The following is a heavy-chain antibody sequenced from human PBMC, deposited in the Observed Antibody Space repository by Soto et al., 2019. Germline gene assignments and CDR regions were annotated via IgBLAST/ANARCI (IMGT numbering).Heavy chain of an antibody. D-gene: IGHD5-12*01. Sequence: QVQLVQSGAEVKKPGASVKVSCKASGYTFTSYGISWVRQAPGQGREWMGWISAYNGNTNYARKLRVRVTKTPDTSTSTAYMELRSLRSDDKAVYYCARVYDGHDYWGQGTLVTVSS. V-gene: IGHV1-18*01. CDR2: ISAYNGNT. J-gene: IGHJ4*02. CDR1: GYTFTSYG. CDR3: ARVYDGHDY.